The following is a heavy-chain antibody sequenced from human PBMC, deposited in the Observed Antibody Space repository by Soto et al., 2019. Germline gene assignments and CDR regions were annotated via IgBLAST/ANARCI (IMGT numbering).Heavy chain of an antibody. CDR2: ISSSGSTI. CDR3: ARDNGRRIAARRYYYYYGMDV. D-gene: IGHD6-6*01. CDR1: GFTFSSYE. Sequence: PGGSLRLSCAASGFTFSSYEMNWVRQAPGKGLEWVSYISSSGSTIYYADSVKGRFTISRDNAKNSLYLQMNSLRAEDTAVYYCARDNGRRIAARRYYYYYGMDVWGQGTTVTVSS. V-gene: IGHV3-48*03. J-gene: IGHJ6*02.